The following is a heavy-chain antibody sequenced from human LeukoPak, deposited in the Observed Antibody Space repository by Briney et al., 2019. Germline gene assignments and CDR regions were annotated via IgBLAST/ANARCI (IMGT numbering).Heavy chain of an antibody. J-gene: IGHJ3*02. Sequence: PSETLSLTCTVSGGSISSGSYYWSWIRQPAGKGLEWIGRIYTSGSTNYNPSLKSRVTISVDTSKNQFSLKLSSVTAADTAVYYCARVQYDFWSGRSNDAFDIWGQGTMVTVSS. CDR3: ARVQYDFWSGRSNDAFDI. CDR2: IYTSGST. CDR1: GGSISSGSYY. D-gene: IGHD3-3*01. V-gene: IGHV4-61*02.